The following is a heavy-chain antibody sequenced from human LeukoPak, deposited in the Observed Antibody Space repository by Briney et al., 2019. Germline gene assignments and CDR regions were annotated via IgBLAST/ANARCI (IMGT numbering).Heavy chain of an antibody. J-gene: IGHJ4*02. CDR1: GGSISSSSYY. Sequence: SETLSLTCTVSGGSISSSSYYWGWIRQPPGKGLEWIGSIYYSGSTYYNPSLKSRVTISVDTSKNQFSLKLSSVTAADTAVYYCAGDTAMVSYWGQGTLVTVSS. V-gene: IGHV4-39*07. CDR3: AGDTAMVSY. D-gene: IGHD5-18*01. CDR2: IYYSGST.